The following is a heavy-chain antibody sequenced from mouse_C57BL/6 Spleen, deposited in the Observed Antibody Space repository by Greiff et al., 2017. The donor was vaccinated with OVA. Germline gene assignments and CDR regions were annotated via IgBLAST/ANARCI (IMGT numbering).Heavy chain of an antibody. CDR2: IWGGGST. Sequence: VHLVESGPGLVAPSPSLSITCTVSGFSLTSYGVDWVRQPPGKGLEWLGVIWGGGSTTYNSAHMSRLSISKDNSKSQVFLKMNSLQTDDTAMYYCAKRNWDGGFAYWGQGTLVTVSA. J-gene: IGHJ3*01. CDR3: AKRNWDGGFAY. CDR1: GFSLTSYG. V-gene: IGHV2-9*01. D-gene: IGHD4-1*01.